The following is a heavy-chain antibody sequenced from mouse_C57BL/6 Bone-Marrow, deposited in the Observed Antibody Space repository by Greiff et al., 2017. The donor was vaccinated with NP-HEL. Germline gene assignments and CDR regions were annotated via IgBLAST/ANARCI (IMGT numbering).Heavy chain of an antibody. V-gene: IGHV1-64*01. J-gene: IGHJ3*01. D-gene: IGHD3-1*01. CDR1: GYTFTSYW. CDR3: ARGGYEAWFAY. Sequence: QVQLQQPGAELVKPGASVKLSCKASGYTFTSYWMHWVKQRPGQGLEWIGMIQPNSGSTNYNEKFKSKATLTVDKSSSTAYMQLSSLTSEDYAVYYCARGGYEAWFAYWGQGTLVTVSA. CDR2: IQPNSGST.